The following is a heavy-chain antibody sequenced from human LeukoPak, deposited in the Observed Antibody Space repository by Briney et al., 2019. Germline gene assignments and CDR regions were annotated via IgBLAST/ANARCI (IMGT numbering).Heavy chain of an antibody. CDR3: ARDGYNSAPFDY. V-gene: IGHV4-30-2*01. D-gene: IGHD5-24*01. CDR2: ISHNENA. CDR1: GDSISSGDYS. Sequence: PSETLSLTCTVSGDSISSGDYSWSWIRQPPGKGLEWIGYISHNENAYFNPSLSSRVTMSVDKSKNQVSLKITSVTAADTAVYYCARDGYNSAPFDYWGQGTLVTVSS. J-gene: IGHJ4*02.